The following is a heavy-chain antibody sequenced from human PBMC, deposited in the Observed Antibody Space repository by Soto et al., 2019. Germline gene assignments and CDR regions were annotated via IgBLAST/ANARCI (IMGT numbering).Heavy chain of an antibody. CDR2: INHSGST. J-gene: IGHJ5*02. CDR1: GGSFSGYY. Sequence: SETLSLTCAVYGGSFSGYYWSWIRQPPGKGLEWIGEINHSGSTNYNPSLKGRVNISVDTSKNKFSLKLSSVTAADTAVYYCARGGYCSSTSCYRRHNWFDPWGQGTLVTVSS. V-gene: IGHV4-34*01. CDR3: ARGGYCSSTSCYRRHNWFDP. D-gene: IGHD2-2*01.